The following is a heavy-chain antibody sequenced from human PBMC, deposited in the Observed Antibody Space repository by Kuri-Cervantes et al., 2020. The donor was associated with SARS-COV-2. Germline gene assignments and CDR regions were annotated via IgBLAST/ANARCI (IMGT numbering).Heavy chain of an antibody. Sequence: ASVKVSCKASGYTFTSYYMHWVRQAPGQGLEWMGIINPSGGSTSYAQKFQGRVTMTRDTSTSTVYMELSSLKTEDTAVYYCTTAPSSSWYGRDYWGQGTLVTVSS. D-gene: IGHD6-13*01. CDR3: TTAPSSSWYGRDY. CDR1: GYTFTSYY. J-gene: IGHJ4*02. CDR2: INPSGGST. V-gene: IGHV1-46*01.